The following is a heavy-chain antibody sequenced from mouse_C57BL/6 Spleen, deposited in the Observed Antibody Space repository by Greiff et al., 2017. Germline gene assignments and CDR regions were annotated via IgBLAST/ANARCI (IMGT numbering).Heavy chain of an antibody. CDR1: GFSLTRYG. CDR2: LWRGGST. D-gene: IGHD2-4*01. Sequence: VMLVESGPGLVQPSQSLSITCTVSGFSLTRYGVHWVRQSPGKGLEWLGVLWRGGSTDYNAAFMSRLSITKDNSKSQVFFKMNSLQADDTAIYYCAKTGYDYSFAYWGQGTLVTVSA. CDR3: AKTGYDYSFAY. J-gene: IGHJ3*01. V-gene: IGHV2-5*01.